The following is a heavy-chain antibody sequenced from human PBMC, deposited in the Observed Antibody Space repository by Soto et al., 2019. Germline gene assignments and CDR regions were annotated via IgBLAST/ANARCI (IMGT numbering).Heavy chain of an antibody. V-gene: IGHV3-48*01. CDR3: AREADILNWFDP. D-gene: IGHD3-9*01. Sequence: WGSLRLSCAASGFTFSSYSRNWVRQAPGKGLEWVSYISSSSSTIYYADSVKGRFTISRDNAKNSLYLQMNSLRAEDTAVYYCAREADILNWFDPWGQGTLVTVSS. J-gene: IGHJ5*02. CDR1: GFTFSSYS. CDR2: ISSSSSTI.